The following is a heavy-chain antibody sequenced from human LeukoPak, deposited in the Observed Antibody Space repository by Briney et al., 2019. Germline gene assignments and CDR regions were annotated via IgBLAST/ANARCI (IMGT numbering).Heavy chain of an antibody. D-gene: IGHD6-13*01. Sequence: GRSLRLSCAASGFTFSSYAMHWVRQAPGKGLEWVSSISSTSAYIHYADSVKGRFTISRDNIDNVVYLQMNSLRGEDTAIYYCARVAVAGPTGWFDSWGPGTLVSVSA. J-gene: IGHJ5*01. CDR1: GFTFSSYA. CDR2: ISSTSAYI. CDR3: ARVAVAGPTGWFDS. V-gene: IGHV3-21*01.